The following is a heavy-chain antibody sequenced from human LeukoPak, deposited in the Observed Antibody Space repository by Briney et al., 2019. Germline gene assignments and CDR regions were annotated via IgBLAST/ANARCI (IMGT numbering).Heavy chain of an antibody. CDR3: ARDPISIFGVNWFDP. J-gene: IGHJ5*02. CDR1: GFTFSSYW. Sequence: GGSLRLSCAASGFTFSSYWMSWVRQAPGKGLEWVANIKQDGSEKYYVDSVKGRFTISRDNAKNSLYLQMNSLRAEDTAVYYCARDPISIFGVNWFDPWGQGTLVTVSS. V-gene: IGHV3-7*01. CDR2: IKQDGSEK. D-gene: IGHD3-3*01.